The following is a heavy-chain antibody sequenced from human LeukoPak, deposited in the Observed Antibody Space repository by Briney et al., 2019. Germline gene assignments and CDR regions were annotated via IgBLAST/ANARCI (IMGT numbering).Heavy chain of an antibody. J-gene: IGHJ5*02. D-gene: IGHD6-13*01. CDR2: IYTSGST. CDR3: ARGGSSWYSDWFDP. CDR1: GGSISSGSYY. V-gene: IGHV4-61*02. Sequence: PSETLSLTCTVSGGSISSGSYYWSWIRQPAGKGLEWIGRIYTSGSTNYNPSLKSRITISVDTAKNQFSLKLSSVTAPDTAVYYCARGGSSWYSDWFDPWGQGTLVTVSS.